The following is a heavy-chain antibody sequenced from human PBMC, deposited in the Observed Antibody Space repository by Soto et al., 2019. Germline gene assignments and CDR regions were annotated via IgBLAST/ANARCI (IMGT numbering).Heavy chain of an antibody. D-gene: IGHD3-22*01. CDR3: ASMYYYDSSGQNWYFDL. J-gene: IGHJ2*01. CDR1: GYTFTSYV. V-gene: IGHV1-18*01. Sequence: GASVKVSCKASGYTFTSYVISWVRQAPGQGLEWMGWISAYNGNTNYAQKLQGRVTMTTDTSTSTAYMELRSLRSDDTAVYYCASMYYYDSSGQNWYFDLWGRGTLVTVSS. CDR2: ISAYNGNT.